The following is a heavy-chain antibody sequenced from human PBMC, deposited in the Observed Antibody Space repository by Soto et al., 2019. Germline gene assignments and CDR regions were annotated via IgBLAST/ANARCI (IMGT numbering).Heavy chain of an antibody. D-gene: IGHD3-22*01. CDR2: ISAYNGNT. V-gene: IGHV1-18*01. Sequence: QVQLVQSGAEVKKPGASVKVSCKASGYTFTSYGIIWVRQAPGQGLEWMGWISAYNGNTNYAQKLQGRGTRTTDTSTSTAYMELRSLRSDDTAVYYCARPGYYDSSGYQRGNAFDIWGQGTMVTVSS. CDR1: GYTFTSYG. J-gene: IGHJ3*02. CDR3: ARPGYYDSSGYQRGNAFDI.